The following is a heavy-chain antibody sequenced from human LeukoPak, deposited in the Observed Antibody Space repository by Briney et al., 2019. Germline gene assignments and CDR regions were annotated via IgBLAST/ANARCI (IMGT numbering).Heavy chain of an antibody. CDR1: GFTFSTYS. V-gene: IGHV3-23*01. D-gene: IGHD4-17*01. J-gene: IGHJ4*02. CDR2: ISGGGETT. CDR3: ARDYADYVGYFFFDY. Sequence: GGSLRLSCAASGFTFSTYSMNWVRQAPGKGLEWVSSISGGGETTYYADSAKGRFTISRDNSQNTLYLQMNSLRAEDTAVYYCARDYADYVGYFFFDYWGQGTLVTVSS.